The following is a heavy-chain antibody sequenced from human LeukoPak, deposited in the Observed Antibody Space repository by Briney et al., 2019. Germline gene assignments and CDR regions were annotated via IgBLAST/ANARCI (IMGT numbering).Heavy chain of an antibody. J-gene: IGHJ6*03. V-gene: IGHV4-34*01. Sequence: PSETLSLTCAVYGDSFSGYFWSWVRQPPGKGVEWVGEIPQSGSTNYNPSLKSRVTISLDTSKNQFSLKLSSVTAADTAVYYCARGIPYYYYYYMDVWDKGTTVTVSS. CDR1: GDSFSGYF. CDR2: IPQSGST. CDR3: ARGIPYYYYYYMDV.